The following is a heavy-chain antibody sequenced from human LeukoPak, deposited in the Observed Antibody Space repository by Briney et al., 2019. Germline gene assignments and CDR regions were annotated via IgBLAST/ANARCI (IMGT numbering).Heavy chain of an antibody. Sequence: PSETLSLTCTVSGGSISSSSYYWGWIRQPPGKGLEWIGSIYYSGSTYYNPSLKSRVTISVDTSKNQFSLKLSSVTAADTAVYYCARHTQDYGHLDYFDYWGQGTLVTVSS. CDR2: IYYSGST. V-gene: IGHV4-39*01. D-gene: IGHD4-17*01. J-gene: IGHJ4*02. CDR1: GGSISSSSYY. CDR3: ARHTQDYGHLDYFDY.